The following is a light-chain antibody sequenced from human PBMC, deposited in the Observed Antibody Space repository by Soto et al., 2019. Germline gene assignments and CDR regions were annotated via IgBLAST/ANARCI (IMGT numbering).Light chain of an antibody. CDR3: QQRMNRPLT. J-gene: IGKJ5*01. CDR1: QTVSSY. Sequence: IVLPHSPATRSVSPGERATLSLKASQTVSSYLLWYQQKPGKAPRLLIYDASNRATGIPARFSGSGSETDFTLTISSLQPEDFAIYFCQQRMNRPLTFGQGTRLEIK. V-gene: IGKV3-11*01. CDR2: DAS.